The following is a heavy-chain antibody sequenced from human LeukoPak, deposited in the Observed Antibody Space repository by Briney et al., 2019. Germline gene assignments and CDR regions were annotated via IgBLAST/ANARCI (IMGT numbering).Heavy chain of an antibody. CDR3: AKGHFGSGYHISFDY. CDR1: GFTFSSYA. J-gene: IGHJ4*02. Sequence: GGSLRLSCAASGFTFSSYAMSWVRQAPGKGLEWVSAISGSGGSTYYADSVKGRFTISRDNSKNTLYLQMNSLRAEDTAVYHCAKGHFGSGYHISFDYWGQGTLVTVSS. D-gene: IGHD3-3*02. V-gene: IGHV3-23*01. CDR2: ISGSGGST.